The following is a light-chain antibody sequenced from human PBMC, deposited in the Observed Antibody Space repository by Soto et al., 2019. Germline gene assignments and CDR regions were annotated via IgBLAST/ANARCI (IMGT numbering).Light chain of an antibody. CDR3: QKYTSAPWT. Sequence: DIQMTQSPSSLSASVGDRVTITCRASQGISSFLAWYQQKPGKVPKLLIYAASTLQSGVPSRFSGRGSGTDFTLTISSLQPEDVATYYCQKYTSAPWTFGQETKEEIK. J-gene: IGKJ1*01. CDR1: QGISSF. CDR2: AAS. V-gene: IGKV1-27*01.